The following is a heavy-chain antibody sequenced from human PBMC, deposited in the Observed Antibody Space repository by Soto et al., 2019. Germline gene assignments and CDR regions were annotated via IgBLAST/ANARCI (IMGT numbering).Heavy chain of an antibody. Sequence: SETLSLTCAFSGGSISSGGYFWSWIRQPPGKGLEWIGYIYYSGSTNYNPSLKSRVTISVDTSKNQFSLKLNSMTAADTAVYYCARHNYGSGSTYFDYWGQGTLVTVSS. CDR2: IYYSGST. CDR3: ARHNYGSGSTYFDY. CDR1: GGSISSGGYF. D-gene: IGHD3-10*01. J-gene: IGHJ4*02. V-gene: IGHV4-61*08.